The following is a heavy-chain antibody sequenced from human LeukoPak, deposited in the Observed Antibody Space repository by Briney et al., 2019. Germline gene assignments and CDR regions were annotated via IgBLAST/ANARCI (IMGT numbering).Heavy chain of an antibody. V-gene: IGHV5-51*01. J-gene: IGHJ4*02. Sequence: GGSLKISCKGSGYSFTSYWIGWVRQMPGKGLEWMGIIYPGDSDTRYSPSFQGQVTISADKSISTAYLQWSSLRASDTAMYYCARQFDYGDYEGGYFDYWGQGTLVTVSS. CDR3: ARQFDYGDYEGGYFDY. CDR1: GYSFTSYW. CDR2: IYPGDSDT. D-gene: IGHD4-17*01.